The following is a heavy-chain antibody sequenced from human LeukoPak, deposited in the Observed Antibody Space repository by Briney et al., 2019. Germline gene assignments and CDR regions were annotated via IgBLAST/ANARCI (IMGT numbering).Heavy chain of an antibody. CDR2: IIPIFGTA. Sequence: SVKVSCKASGGTFSSYAISWVRQAPGQGLEWMGGIIPIFGTANYAQKFQGRVTITTDESTSTAYMELSSLRSEDTAVYYCARDLGLDYYDSSGYPWGAFDIWGQGTIVTVSS. D-gene: IGHD3-22*01. CDR1: GGTFSSYA. CDR3: ARDLGLDYYDSSGYPWGAFDI. V-gene: IGHV1-69*05. J-gene: IGHJ3*02.